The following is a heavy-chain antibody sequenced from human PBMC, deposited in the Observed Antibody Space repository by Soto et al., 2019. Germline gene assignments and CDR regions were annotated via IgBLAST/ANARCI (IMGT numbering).Heavy chain of an antibody. V-gene: IGHV3-21*01. Sequence: GGSLRLSCAVSGFAFNNYGINWVRQAPGKGLEWVSSISKSDYTYYSDSVKGRFAISRDNAKSSVSLQMNTLRVEDTAVYYCAREDSIIIPAVSDFWGQGTLVTVSS. CDR2: ISKSDYT. J-gene: IGHJ4*02. CDR1: GFAFNNYG. D-gene: IGHD2-2*01. CDR3: AREDSIIIPAVSDF.